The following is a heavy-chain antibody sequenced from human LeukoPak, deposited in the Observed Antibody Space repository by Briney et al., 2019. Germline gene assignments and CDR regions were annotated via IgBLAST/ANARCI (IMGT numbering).Heavy chain of an antibody. Sequence: GGSLRLSCAASGFTFSNHAMSWVGQAPGKGLQWVAVISGGGRTTEYADFVKGRFTISRDNSKNTLSLQMNSLTVEDTAIYFCAKNVVVKRYIDFWGQGTLVTVSS. J-gene: IGHJ4*02. CDR3: AKNVVVKRYIDF. V-gene: IGHV3-23*01. CDR1: GFTFSNHA. D-gene: IGHD2-15*01. CDR2: ISGGGRTT.